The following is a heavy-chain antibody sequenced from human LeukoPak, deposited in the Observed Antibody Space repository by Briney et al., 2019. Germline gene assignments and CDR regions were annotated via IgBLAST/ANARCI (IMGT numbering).Heavy chain of an antibody. CDR1: GFTFSSYS. CDR3: ARGLRKEGYYYYMDV. V-gene: IGHV4-34*01. Sequence: GSLRLSCAASGFTFSSYSMNWVRQAPGKGLEWIGEINHSGSTNYNPSLKSRVTISVDTSKNQFSLKLSSVTAADTAVYYCARGLRKEGYYYYMDVWGKGTTVTVSS. CDR2: INHSGST. J-gene: IGHJ6*03.